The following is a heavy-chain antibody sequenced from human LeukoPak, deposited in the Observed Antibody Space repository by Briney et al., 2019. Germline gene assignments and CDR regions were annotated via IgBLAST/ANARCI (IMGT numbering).Heavy chain of an antibody. CDR1: GFTFRSYL. J-gene: IGHJ6*03. CDR3: ARGISSSWYAYYYYYYMDV. V-gene: IGHV3-74*01. CDR2: INSDGSST. Sequence: GGPLRLSGAASGFTFRSYLLQLVRQAPGEGLVWVSRINSDGSSTSCADSVKGRFAISRDNAKNTLYLQMNSLSAEDTAVYYCARGISSSWYAYYYYYYMDVWGKGTTVTVSS. D-gene: IGHD6-13*01.